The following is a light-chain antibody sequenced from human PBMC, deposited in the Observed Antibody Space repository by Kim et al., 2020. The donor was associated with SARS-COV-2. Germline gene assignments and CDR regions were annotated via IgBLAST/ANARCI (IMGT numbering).Light chain of an antibody. CDR3: QQYGSSFT. V-gene: IGKV3-20*01. CDR2: DAS. Sequence: SLSPGERVTLSCRASQSVRSSRLAWYQQKPGQAPRLLIFDASTRATGIPDRFSGSGSGTDFTLTLSRLEPEDFAVYYCQQYGSSFTFGQGTKLEI. CDR1: QSVRSSR. J-gene: IGKJ2*01.